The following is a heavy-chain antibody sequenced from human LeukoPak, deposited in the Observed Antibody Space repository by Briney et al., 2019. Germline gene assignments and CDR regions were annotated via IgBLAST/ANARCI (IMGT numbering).Heavy chain of an antibody. CDR1: GGSISSYY. D-gene: IGHD4-17*01. Sequence: SETLSLTCTVSGGSISSYYWSWIRQPPGKGLEWIGYIYYSGSTNYNPSLKSRVTISVDTSKNQFSLKLSSVTAADTAVYYCARAGIYGDYDYWGQGTLVTVSS. CDR3: ARAGIYGDYDY. V-gene: IGHV4-59*01. J-gene: IGHJ4*02. CDR2: IYYSGST.